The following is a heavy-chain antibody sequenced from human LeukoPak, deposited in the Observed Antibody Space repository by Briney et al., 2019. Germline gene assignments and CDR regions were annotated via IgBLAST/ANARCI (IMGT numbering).Heavy chain of an antibody. V-gene: IGHV3-23*01. CDR3: TRHPTSGWPQWFFDL. J-gene: IGHJ2*01. D-gene: IGHD6-19*01. Sequence: GGSLRHSCAASGITFSSYALSWVRQAPGKGLEWVSAISANTGSTFYTDSVKGRFTISRDTSKNTLYLQMNSLRAEDTALYYCTRHPTSGWPQWFFDLWGRGTLVTVSS. CDR1: GITFSSYA. CDR2: ISANTGST.